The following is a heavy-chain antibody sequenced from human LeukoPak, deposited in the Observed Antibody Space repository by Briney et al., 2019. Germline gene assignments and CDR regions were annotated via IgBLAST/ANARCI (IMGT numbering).Heavy chain of an antibody. V-gene: IGHV3-33*01. Sequence: GGSLRLSCTASGFTFSSYGMHWVRQAPGKGLEWVVVVWYDGGNKYYADPVKGRFTISRDNSKNTLYLQMNSLRAEDTAVYYCVRGGSLGYCSGGGCFPFGYWGQGTLVTVSS. D-gene: IGHD2-15*01. J-gene: IGHJ4*02. CDR2: VWYDGGNK. CDR1: GFTFSSYG. CDR3: VRGGSLGYCSGGGCFPFGY.